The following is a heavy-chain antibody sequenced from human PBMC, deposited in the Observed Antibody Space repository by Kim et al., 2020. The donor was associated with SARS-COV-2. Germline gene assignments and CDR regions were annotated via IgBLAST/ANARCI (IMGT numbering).Heavy chain of an antibody. V-gene: IGHV3-23*01. CDR2: GSESSDSV. D-gene: IGHD1-26*01. CDR3: AKAGWVN. J-gene: IGHJ4*02. CDR1: GFTFNDSY. Sequence: GGSLRLSCAAYGFTFNDSYMTWLRQAPWKVPEWVSTGSESSDSVYYADAVKGRFTISRDNSKNTLYLQMNSMRAEDTAVYYCAKAGWVNWGQGSLVTVSS.